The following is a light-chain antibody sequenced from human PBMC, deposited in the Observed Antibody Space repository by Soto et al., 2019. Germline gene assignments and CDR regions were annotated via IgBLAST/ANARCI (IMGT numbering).Light chain of an antibody. Sequence: SYELTQPPSVSVAPGQTAWITCGGNNIGSKSVHWYQQKPGQAPVLVVYDDSDRPSGIPERFSGSNSGNTATLTISRVETEDEDDYYCPVWDDSSDHLSFGGGTKLTVL. CDR3: PVWDDSSDHLS. CDR2: DDS. J-gene: IGLJ2*01. V-gene: IGLV3-21*02. CDR1: NIGSKS.